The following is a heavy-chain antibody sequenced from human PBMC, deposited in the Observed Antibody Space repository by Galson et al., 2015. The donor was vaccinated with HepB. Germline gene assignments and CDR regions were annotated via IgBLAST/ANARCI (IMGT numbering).Heavy chain of an antibody. CDR1: GFSLSNAVMG. J-gene: IGHJ5*02. Sequence: PALVKPTQTLTLTCTVSGFSLSNAVMGVSWIRQPPGKALEWLAHIFSNDKKSYSTSLKSRLTISKDTSKSQVVLTMTNMDPVDTATYYCARHEYGDYVGWFDPWGQGTLVTVSS. V-gene: IGHV2-26*01. CDR3: ARHEYGDYVGWFDP. CDR2: IFSNDKK. D-gene: IGHD4-17*01.